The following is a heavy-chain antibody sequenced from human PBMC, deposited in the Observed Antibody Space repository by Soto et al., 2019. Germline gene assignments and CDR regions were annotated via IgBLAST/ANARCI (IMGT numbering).Heavy chain of an antibody. CDR2: INPSGGST. CDR3: ARSPKTKYYYGSGSYLGVDGMDV. D-gene: IGHD3-10*01. CDR1: GYTFTSYY. J-gene: IGHJ6*02. V-gene: IGHV1-46*01. Sequence: QVQLVQSGAEVKKPGASVKVSCKASGYTFTSYYMHWVRQAPGQGLEWMGIINPSGGSTSYAQKFQGRVTMTRDTSTSTVYMELSSLRSADTAVYYCARSPKTKYYYGSGSYLGVDGMDVWGQGTTVTVSS.